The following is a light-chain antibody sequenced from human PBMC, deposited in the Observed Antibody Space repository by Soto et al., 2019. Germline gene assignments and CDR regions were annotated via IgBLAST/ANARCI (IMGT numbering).Light chain of an antibody. J-gene: IGLJ2*01. V-gene: IGLV3-21*04. CDR1: NIGSKS. CDR2: YDS. CDR3: QVWDSGGHPVV. Sequence: SYELTQPPSVSVAPGKTARITCGGNNIGSKSVHWYQQKPGQAPVLVIYYDSDRPSGIPERFSGSNSGNTATLTISRVEAGDEADYYCQVWDSGGHPVVFGGGTKLTVL.